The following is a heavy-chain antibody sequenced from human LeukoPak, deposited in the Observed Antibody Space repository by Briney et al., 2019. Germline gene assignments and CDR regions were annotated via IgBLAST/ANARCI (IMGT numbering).Heavy chain of an antibody. CDR2: ISSSSSTI. J-gene: IGHJ4*02. CDR1: GFTFSSYS. Sequence: PGGSLRLSCAASGFTFSSYSMNWVRQAPGKGLEWVSHISSSSSTIYYAGCEKGRCNISRDNSKKTLYLQMNSLRAEDTAVYYCAKGMSATSGYLELEYWGQGTLVIVSS. CDR3: AKGMSATSGYLELEY. D-gene: IGHD3-22*01. V-gene: IGHV3-48*01.